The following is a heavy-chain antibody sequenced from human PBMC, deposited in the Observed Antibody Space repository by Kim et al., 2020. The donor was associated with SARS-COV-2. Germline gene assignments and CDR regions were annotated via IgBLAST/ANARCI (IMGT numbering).Heavy chain of an antibody. CDR1: GGSISSSSYY. V-gene: IGHV4-39*01. CDR3: ARPGPAGTYYYYYGMDV. J-gene: IGHJ6*02. CDR2: IYYSGST. D-gene: IGHD6-13*01. Sequence: SETLSLTCTVSGGSISSSSYYWGWIRQPPGKGLEWIGSIYYSGSTYYNPSLKSRVTISVDTSKNQFSLKLSSVTAADTAVYYCARPGPAGTYYYYYGMDVWGQGTTVTVSS.